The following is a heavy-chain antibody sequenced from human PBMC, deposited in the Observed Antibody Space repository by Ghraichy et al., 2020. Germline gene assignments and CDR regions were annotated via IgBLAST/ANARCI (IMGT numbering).Heavy chain of an antibody. CDR2: ISSSSSYT. CDR1: GFTFSDYY. V-gene: IGHV3-11*06. D-gene: IGHD5-18*01. Sequence: GESLNISCAASGFTFSDYYMSWIRQAPGKGLEWVSYISSSSSYTNYADSVKGRFTISRDNAKNSLYLQMNSLRAEDTAVYYCARDILDTAMVKGETWFDPWGQGTLVTVSS. J-gene: IGHJ5*02. CDR3: ARDILDTAMVKGETWFDP.